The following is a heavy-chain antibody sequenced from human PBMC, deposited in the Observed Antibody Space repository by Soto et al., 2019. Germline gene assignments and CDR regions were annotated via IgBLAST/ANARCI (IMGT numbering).Heavy chain of an antibody. V-gene: IGHV3-23*01. CDR1: GFSFSIYA. J-gene: IGHJ4*02. Sequence: EVQLLESGGGLVQPGGSLRLSCAASGFSFSIYAMSWVRQAPGKGLEWASGISGSGDRTYYADSVKGRFTISRDNSKNTLYLQMNSLRAEDTAVYYCATGRGNWGRFDYWGQGTLVTVSS. CDR3: ATGRGNWGRFDY. CDR2: ISGSGDRT. D-gene: IGHD7-27*01.